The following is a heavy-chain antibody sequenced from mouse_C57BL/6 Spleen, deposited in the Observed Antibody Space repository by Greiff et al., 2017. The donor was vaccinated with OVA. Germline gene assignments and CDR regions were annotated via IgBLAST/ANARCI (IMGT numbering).Heavy chain of an antibody. D-gene: IGHD2-4*01. CDR2: IHPNSGST. CDR3: ARTYDYDSWFAH. CDR1: GYTFTSYW. Sequence: QVQLQQPGAELVKPGASVKLSCKASGYTFTSYWMHWVKQRPGQGLEWIGMIHPNSGSTNYNEKFKSKATLTVDKSSSTAYMQLSSLTSEDSAVYYCARTYDYDSWFAHWGQGTLVTVSA. V-gene: IGHV1-64*01. J-gene: IGHJ3*01.